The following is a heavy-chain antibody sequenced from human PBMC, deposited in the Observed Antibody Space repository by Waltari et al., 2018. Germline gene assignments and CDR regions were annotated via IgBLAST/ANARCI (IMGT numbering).Heavy chain of an antibody. J-gene: IGHJ4*02. CDR1: GFTFNTYW. D-gene: IGHD3-10*01. CDR2: INSGGRLL. V-gene: IGHV3-74*02. CDR3: ARGGGSLDY. Sequence: EVQLLESGGGLVQPGGSLRLSCAASGFTFNTYWMHWVRQTPGKGLVWVESINSGGRLLSYAASVKGRFTISRDNAKNTLYLQMNSLRAEDTAVYYCARGGGSLDYWGQGTQVTVSS.